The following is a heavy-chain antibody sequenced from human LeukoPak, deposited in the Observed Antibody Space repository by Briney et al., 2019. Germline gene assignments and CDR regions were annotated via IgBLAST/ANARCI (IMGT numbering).Heavy chain of an antibody. CDR3: ARDRGSGSWYENWFDP. J-gene: IGHJ5*02. CDR1: GYTFTGYY. V-gene: IGHV1-2*02. CDR2: INPNSGGT. Sequence: ASVKVSCKASGYTFTGYYMHWVRQAPGQGLVWMGWINPNSGGTNYAQKFQGRVTMTRDTSISTAYMELSRLRSDDTAVYYCARDRGSGSWYENWFDPWGQGTLVTVSS. D-gene: IGHD6-13*01.